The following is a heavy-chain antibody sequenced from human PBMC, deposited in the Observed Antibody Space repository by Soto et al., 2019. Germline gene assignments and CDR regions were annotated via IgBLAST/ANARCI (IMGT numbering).Heavy chain of an antibody. D-gene: IGHD1-26*01. CDR3: ARIGNYYYYYMDV. CDR1: GGSISSYY. V-gene: IGHV4-59*01. J-gene: IGHJ6*03. Sequence: SSETLSLTCTVSGGSISSYYWSWIRQPPGKGLEWIGYIYYSGSTNYNPSLKSRVTISVDTSKNQFSLKLSSVTAADTAVYYCARIGNYYYYYMDVWGKGTTVTVSS. CDR2: IYYSGST.